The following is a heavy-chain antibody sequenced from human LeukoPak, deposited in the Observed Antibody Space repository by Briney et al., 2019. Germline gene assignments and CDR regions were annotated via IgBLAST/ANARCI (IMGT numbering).Heavy chain of an antibody. CDR1: GGTFSSYA. Sequence: GASVKVSCKASGGTFSSYAISWVRQAPGQGLEWMGRIIPIFGIANYAQKFQGRVTITADESTSTAYMELSSLRSEDTAVYYCAGLVVVAATTDFDYWGQGTLVTVSS. CDR3: AGLVVVAATTDFDY. D-gene: IGHD2-15*01. V-gene: IGHV1-69*13. CDR2: IIPIFGIA. J-gene: IGHJ4*02.